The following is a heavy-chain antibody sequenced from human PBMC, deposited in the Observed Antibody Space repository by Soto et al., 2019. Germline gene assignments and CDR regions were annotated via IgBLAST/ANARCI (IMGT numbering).Heavy chain of an antibody. Sequence: ASVKVSCKASGYTFTSYGTSWVRQAPGQGLEWMGWISAYNGNTNYAQKLQGRVTMTTDTSTSTAYMELRSLRSDDTAVYYCARTPRGYYYDRSGVYYFDYWGPGTLVSLFS. D-gene: IGHD3-22*01. J-gene: IGHJ4*02. CDR2: ISAYNGNT. CDR3: ARTPRGYYYDRSGVYYFDY. V-gene: IGHV1-18*04. CDR1: GYTFTSYG.